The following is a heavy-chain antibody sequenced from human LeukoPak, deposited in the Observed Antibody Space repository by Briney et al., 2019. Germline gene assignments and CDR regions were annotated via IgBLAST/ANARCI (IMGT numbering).Heavy chain of an antibody. V-gene: IGHV7-4-1*02. CDR1: GYTFTSYA. CDR3: ARGRHEPRYSSSWYRANYYYYYMDV. CDR2: INTNTGNP. J-gene: IGHJ6*03. Sequence: ASVKVSCKASGYTFTSYAMNWVRQAPGQGLEWMGWINTNTGNPTYAQGFTGRFVFSLDTSVSTAYLQISSLKAEDTAVYYCARGRHEPRYSSSWYRANYYYYYMDVWGKGATVTVSS. D-gene: IGHD6-13*01.